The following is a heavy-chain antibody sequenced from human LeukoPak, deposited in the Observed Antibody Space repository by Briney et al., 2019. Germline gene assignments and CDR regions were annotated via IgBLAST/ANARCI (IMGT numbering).Heavy chain of an antibody. CDR3: ARESYSSFDY. Sequence: PGGSLRLSCAASGFNFSPYWMSWIRQAPGKGLEWVATINRDGRVQYYVDSVKGRFSISKDNARNSLYLQMYSLRAEDTAVYYCARESYSSFDYWGQGALVTVSS. CDR1: GFNFSPYW. V-gene: IGHV3-7*01. J-gene: IGHJ4*02. CDR2: INRDGRVQ. D-gene: IGHD2-21*01.